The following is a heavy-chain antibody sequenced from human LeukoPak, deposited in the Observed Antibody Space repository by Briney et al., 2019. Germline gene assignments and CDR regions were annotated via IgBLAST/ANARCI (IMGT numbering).Heavy chain of an antibody. CDR3: ARDRYYYGSGSYYYFDY. CDR1: GYTFSSYG. D-gene: IGHD3-10*01. J-gene: IGHJ4*02. Sequence: ASVKVSCKASGYTFSSYGISWVRQAPGQGLEWVGGIIPIFGTANYAQKFQGRVTITADESTSTAYMELSSLRSEDTAVYYCARDRYYYGSGSYYYFDYWGQGTLVTVSS. CDR2: IIPIFGTA. V-gene: IGHV1-69*13.